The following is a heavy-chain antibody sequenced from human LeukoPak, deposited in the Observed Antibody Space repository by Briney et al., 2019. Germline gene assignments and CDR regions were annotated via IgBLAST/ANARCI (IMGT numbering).Heavy chain of an antibody. CDR1: GGSFSGYY. CDR3: ARGSWFVVVPAAIGFDY. V-gene: IGHV4-34*01. Sequence: PSETLSLTCAVYGGSFSGYYWSWIRQPPGKGLEWIWEINHSGSTNYNPSLKSRVTISVDTSKNQFSLKLSSVTAADTAVYYCARGSWFVVVPAAIGFDYWGQGTLVTVSS. CDR2: INHSGST. J-gene: IGHJ4*02. D-gene: IGHD2-2*02.